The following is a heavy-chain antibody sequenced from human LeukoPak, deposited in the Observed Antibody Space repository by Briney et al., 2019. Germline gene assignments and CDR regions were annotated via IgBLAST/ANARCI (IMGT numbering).Heavy chain of an antibody. CDR3: VLYGDYESPDGFDI. J-gene: IGHJ3*02. V-gene: IGHV3-7*01. Sequence: PGGSLRLSCAASGLTFSIHWMNWVRQAPGKGLECVANINQDGSDKYYVDSVKGRFTISRDNTKNSLYLQMNSLRAEDTAVYYCVLYGDYESPDGFDIWGQGTMVTVSS. CDR2: INQDGSDK. CDR1: GLTFSIHW. D-gene: IGHD4-17*01.